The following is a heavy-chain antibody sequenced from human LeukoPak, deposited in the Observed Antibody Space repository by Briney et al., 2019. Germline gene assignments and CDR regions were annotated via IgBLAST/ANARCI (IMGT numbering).Heavy chain of an antibody. CDR2: IYSGGST. V-gene: IGHV3-53*01. CDR1: GFTFSSYS. D-gene: IGHD4-11*01. CDR3: ARAGTTGDFDY. J-gene: IGHJ4*02. Sequence: SGGSLRLSCAASGFTFSSYSMNWVRQAPGKGLEWVSVIYSGGSTYYADSVKGRFTISRDNSKNTLYLQMNSLRAEDTAVYYCARAGTTGDFDYWGQGTLVTVSS.